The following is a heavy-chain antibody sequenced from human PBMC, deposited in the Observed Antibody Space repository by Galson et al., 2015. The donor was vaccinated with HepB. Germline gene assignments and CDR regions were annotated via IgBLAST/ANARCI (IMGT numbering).Heavy chain of an antibody. CDR1: GFTFSSYG. CDR3: ARRISLVRGIITKADYYYGMDV. Sequence: SLRLSCAASGFTFSSYGMHWVRQAPGKGLEWVAVISYDGSNKYYADSVKGRFTISRDNAKNSLYLQMDSLRAEDTAVYYCARRISLVRGIITKADYYYGMDVWGQGTTVTVAS. V-gene: IGHV3-30*03. D-gene: IGHD3-10*01. J-gene: IGHJ6*02. CDR2: ISYDGSNK.